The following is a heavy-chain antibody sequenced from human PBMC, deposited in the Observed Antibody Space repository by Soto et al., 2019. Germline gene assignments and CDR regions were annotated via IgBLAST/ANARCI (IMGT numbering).Heavy chain of an antibody. CDR1: GYSVSDYF. CDR3: ARIKWGLDYYNGMDV. J-gene: IGHJ6*02. D-gene: IGHD1-26*01. CDR2: INPKSAAT. Sequence: QVQLVQSGAELKKPGASVKVSCKASGYSVSDYFIQWVRQAPGQGLEWVAWINPKSAATNYAKKFQGRVSLTWDTSFSTAYMELTRLRPDDTAVYYCARIKWGLDYYNGMDVWGQGTTVIVSS. V-gene: IGHV1-2*02.